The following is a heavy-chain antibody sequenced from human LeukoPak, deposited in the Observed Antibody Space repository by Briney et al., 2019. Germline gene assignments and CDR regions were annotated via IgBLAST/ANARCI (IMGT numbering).Heavy chain of an antibody. V-gene: IGHV4-59*01. Sequence: SETLSLTCTVSGGSISNYYWSWIRQPPGKGLEWIGYIYYSGSTNYNPSLKSRATISVDTSKNQFSLKLSSVTAADTAVYYCARDRRDSSGYYKYYFDYWGQGTLVTVSS. CDR3: ARDRRDSSGYYKYYFDY. J-gene: IGHJ4*02. CDR2: IYYSGST. D-gene: IGHD3-22*01. CDR1: GGSISNYY.